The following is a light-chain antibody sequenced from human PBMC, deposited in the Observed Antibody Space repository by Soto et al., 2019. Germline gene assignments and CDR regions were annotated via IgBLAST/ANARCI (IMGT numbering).Light chain of an antibody. CDR1: QSVNSN. CDR3: QQYSVWPLS. CDR2: VAS. Sequence: EIVMTQSPVTLSVSPGDRATLSCRASQSVNSNLAWYQQKPGQNPKLLIYVASTRATGIPARFSGSGSGTEFTLTLSSLQSEDFAVYYCQQYSVWPLSFGGGTKGEFK. V-gene: IGKV3-15*01. J-gene: IGKJ4*01.